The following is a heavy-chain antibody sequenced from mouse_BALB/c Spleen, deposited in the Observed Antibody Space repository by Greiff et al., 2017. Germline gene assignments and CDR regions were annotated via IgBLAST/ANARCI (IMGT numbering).Heavy chain of an antibody. V-gene: IGHV1S56*01. CDR3: ARWGLAMDY. CDR1: GYTFTSYY. CDR2: IYPGNVNT. Sequence: VKLVESGPELVKPGASVRISCKASGYTFTSYYIHWVKQRPGQGLEWIGLIYPGNVNTKYNEKFKGKATLTADKSSSTAYMQLSSLTSEDSAVYFCARWGLAMDYWGQGTSVTVSS. J-gene: IGHJ4*01.